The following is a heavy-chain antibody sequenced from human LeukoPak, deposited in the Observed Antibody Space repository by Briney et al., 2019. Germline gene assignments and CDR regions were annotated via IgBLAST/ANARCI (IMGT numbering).Heavy chain of an antibody. CDR1: GGSFSGYY. D-gene: IGHD3-22*01. J-gene: IGHJ4*02. Sequence: SETLSLTCAVYGGSFSGYYWRWIRQPPGKGLEWIGEINHSGSTNYNPSLKSRVTISVDTSKNQFSLKLSSVTAADTAVYYCARGPGNYYDSSGYYYWGQGTLVTVSS. CDR3: ARGPGNYYDSSGYYY. CDR2: INHSGST. V-gene: IGHV4-34*01.